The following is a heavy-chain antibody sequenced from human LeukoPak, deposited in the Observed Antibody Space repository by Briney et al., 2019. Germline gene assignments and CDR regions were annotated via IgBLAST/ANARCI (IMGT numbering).Heavy chain of an antibody. CDR1: GYTFTSYG. J-gene: IGHJ4*02. V-gene: IGHV1-18*01. D-gene: IGHD3-22*01. CDR3: AREYYYDSSGYKPGDY. Sequence: ASVKVSCKASGYTFTSYGISWVRQAPGQGLEWMGWISAYNGNTNYAQKLQGRVTMTTDTSTSTAYMELRSLRSDDTAVYYCAREYYYDSSGYKPGDYWGQGTPVTVSS. CDR2: ISAYNGNT.